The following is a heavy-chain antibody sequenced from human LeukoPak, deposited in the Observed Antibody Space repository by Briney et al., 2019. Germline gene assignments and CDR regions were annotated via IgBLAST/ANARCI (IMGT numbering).Heavy chain of an antibody. J-gene: IGHJ6*02. CDR2: INPSGGST. D-gene: IGHD3-22*01. CDR3: ARVNYYDSSGYYPYGMDV. V-gene: IGHV1-46*01. CDR1: GYTFTSYY. Sequence: ASVKVSCKASGYTFTSYYMHWVRQAPGQGLEWMGIINPSGGSTSYAQKFQGRVTMTRDTSTSTVYMELGSLRSEDTAVYYCARVNYYDSSGYYPYGMDVWGQGTTVTVSS.